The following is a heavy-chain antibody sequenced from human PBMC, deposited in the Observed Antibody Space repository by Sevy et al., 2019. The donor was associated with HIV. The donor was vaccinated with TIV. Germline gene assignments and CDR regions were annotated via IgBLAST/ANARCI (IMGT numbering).Heavy chain of an antibody. CDR3: ARDPLRRITMIVVASYYFDY. V-gene: IGHV1-18*04. CDR2: MSAYNGNT. D-gene: IGHD3-22*01. J-gene: IGHJ4*02. CDR1: GYTFTSYG. Sequence: ASVKVSCKASGYTFTSYGISWVRQAPGQGLEWMGWMSAYNGNTNYAQKLQGRVTMTTDTSTSTAYMELRSLRSDDTAVYYCARDPLRRITMIVVASYYFDYWGQGTLVTVSS.